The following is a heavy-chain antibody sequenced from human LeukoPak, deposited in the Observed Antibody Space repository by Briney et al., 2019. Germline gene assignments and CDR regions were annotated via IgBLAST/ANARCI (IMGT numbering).Heavy chain of an antibody. CDR3: ANGGYRYERHLDC. V-gene: IGHV3-23*01. D-gene: IGHD5-18*01. Sequence: HPGGSLRLSCAAAGFTFTNYDMSWVRQAPGKGLEWVSTIRASGDNTYYADSVKGRFAIFRDNSKNALYLQMNALRAEDTAVYYCANGGYRYERHLDCWGQGTLVTVSS. J-gene: IGHJ4*02. CDR2: IRASGDNT. CDR1: GFTFTNYD.